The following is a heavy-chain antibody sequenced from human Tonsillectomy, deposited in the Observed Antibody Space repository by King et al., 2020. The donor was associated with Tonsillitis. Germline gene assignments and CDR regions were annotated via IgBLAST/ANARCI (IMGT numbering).Heavy chain of an antibody. CDR2: IIPYNGKT. D-gene: IGHD6-13*01. CDR1: GYTFSNYV. J-gene: IGHJ3*01. CDR3: AREGSKELVVDSLDF. V-gene: IGHV1-18*04. Sequence: QLVQSGAEVKRPGASVRVSCKTSGYTFSNYVLSWVRQAPGQGLEWMGRIIPYNGKTELAQKFQGRVTVTIDTSTSTAYMQLRDLRSDDTALYFCAREGSKELVVDSLDFWGQGTVVTVSS.